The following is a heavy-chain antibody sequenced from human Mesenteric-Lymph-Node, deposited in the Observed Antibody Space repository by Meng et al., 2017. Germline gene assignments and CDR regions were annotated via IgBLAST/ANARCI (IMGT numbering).Heavy chain of an antibody. V-gene: IGHV1-69*06. D-gene: IGHD6-19*01. CDR3: ARDWGSVAGLYWFDT. CDR1: AGIFSSYS. Sequence: SVMVSCKASAGIFSSYSISWVRQAPGQGLEWMGGIIPIFGTANYAQKFQGRVTITADKSTSTAYMGLSSLRSEDTAVYYCARDWGSVAGLYWFDTWGQGTLVTVSS. CDR2: IIPIFGTA. J-gene: IGHJ5*02.